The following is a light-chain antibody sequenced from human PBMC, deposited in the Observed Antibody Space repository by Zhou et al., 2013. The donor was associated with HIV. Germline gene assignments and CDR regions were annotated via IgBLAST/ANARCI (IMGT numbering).Light chain of an antibody. CDR1: QDISNY. CDR3: QQYDNLPWRLT. CDR2: DAS. Sequence: DIQMTQSPSSLSASVGDRVTITCQASQDISNYLNWYQQKPGKAPKLLIYDASNLETGVPSRFSGSGSGTDFTFTISSLQPEDIATYYCQQYDNLPWRLTFGGGTKVEIK. J-gene: IGKJ4*01. V-gene: IGKV1-33*01.